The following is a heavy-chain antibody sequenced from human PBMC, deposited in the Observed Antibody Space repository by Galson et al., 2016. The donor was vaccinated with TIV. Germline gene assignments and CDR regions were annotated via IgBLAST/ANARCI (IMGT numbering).Heavy chain of an antibody. CDR3: ARERRHCGNECFLYYYFGMDV. V-gene: IGHV3-66*02. CDR2: IYDDGST. D-gene: IGHD2-21*01. J-gene: IGHJ6*02. Sequence: SLRLSCAASRLTVSDNYMTWVRQAPGKGLEWVSLIYDDGSTTYADSVKGRFTISRDRSTNMVYPQMNNLRAEDTAIYYCARERRHCGNECFLYYYFGMDVWGLGTTVTVS. CDR1: RLTVSDNY.